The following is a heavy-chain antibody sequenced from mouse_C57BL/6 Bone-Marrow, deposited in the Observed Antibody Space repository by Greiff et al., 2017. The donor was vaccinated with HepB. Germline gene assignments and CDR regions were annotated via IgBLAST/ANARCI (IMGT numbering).Heavy chain of an antibody. J-gene: IGHJ4*01. CDR2: IYPRSGNT. CDR3: ARWLLQYYAMDY. CDR1: GYTFTSYG. Sequence: QVQLQQSGAELARPGASVKLSCKASGYTFTSYGISWVKQRTGQGLEWIGEIYPRSGNTYYNEKFKGKATLTADESSSTAYMELRSLTSEDSAVYFCARWLLQYYAMDYWGQGTSVTVSS. D-gene: IGHD2-3*01. V-gene: IGHV1-81*01.